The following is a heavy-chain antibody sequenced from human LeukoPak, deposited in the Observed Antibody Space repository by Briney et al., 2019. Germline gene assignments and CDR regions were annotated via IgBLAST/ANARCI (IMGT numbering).Heavy chain of an antibody. V-gene: IGHV4-59*01. CDR3: ASSPGICSGGSCYLNY. D-gene: IGHD2-15*01. Sequence: SETLSLTCTVSGVSISSYYWSWIRQPPGKGLEWIGYIYYSGSTNYNPSLKSRVTISVDTSKNQFSLKLSSVTAADTAVYYCASSPGICSGGSCYLNYWGQGTLVTVSS. CDR1: GVSISSYY. CDR2: IYYSGST. J-gene: IGHJ4*02.